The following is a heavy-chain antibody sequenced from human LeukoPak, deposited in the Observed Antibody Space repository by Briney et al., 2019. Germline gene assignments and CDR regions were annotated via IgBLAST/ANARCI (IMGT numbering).Heavy chain of an antibody. Sequence: GGSLRLSCAASGFTFSSYRMSWVRQAPGKGLEWVANIKQDGSEKYYVDSVKGRFTISRDNAKNSLYLQMNSLRAEDTAVYYCARDGSGWDYFDYWGQGTLVTVSS. V-gene: IGHV3-7*01. J-gene: IGHJ4*02. CDR1: GFTFSSYR. CDR2: IKQDGSEK. CDR3: ARDGSGWDYFDY. D-gene: IGHD6-19*01.